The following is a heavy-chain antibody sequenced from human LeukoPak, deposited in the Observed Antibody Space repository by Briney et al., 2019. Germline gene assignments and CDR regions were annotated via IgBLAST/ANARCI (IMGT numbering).Heavy chain of an antibody. Sequence: ASVKVSCKASGYTFTGHYMHWVRQAPGQGLEWMGWINPKNAGTNFAQRFQGRVTMTRDTSISTVYMELSRLRSDDTALCYCARTLYIAAVPGGFDYWGQGTLVTVSS. CDR3: ARTLYIAAVPGGFDY. V-gene: IGHV1-2*02. CDR2: INPKNAGT. J-gene: IGHJ4*02. CDR1: GYTFTGHY. D-gene: IGHD6-13*01.